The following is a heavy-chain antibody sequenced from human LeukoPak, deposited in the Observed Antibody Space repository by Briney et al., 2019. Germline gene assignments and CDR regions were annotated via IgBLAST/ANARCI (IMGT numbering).Heavy chain of an antibody. CDR2: IKQDGSEK. D-gene: IGHD3-3*01. CDR1: GFTFSSYW. J-gene: IGHJ3*02. CDR3: AREPTITIFGVVITNDAFDI. Sequence: PGGSLRLSCAASGFTFSSYWMSWVRQAPGKGLEWVANIKQDGSEKYYVDCVKGRFTISRDNAKNSLYLQMNSLRAEDTAVYYCAREPTITIFGVVITNDAFDIWGQGTMVTVSS. V-gene: IGHV3-7*01.